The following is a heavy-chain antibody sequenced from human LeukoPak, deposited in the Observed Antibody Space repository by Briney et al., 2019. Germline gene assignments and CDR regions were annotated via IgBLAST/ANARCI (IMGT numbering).Heavy chain of an antibody. J-gene: IGHJ4*02. Sequence: ASVKVSCKASGYTFTSYGISWVRQAPGQGLEWMGWVSSYNDNTNYAQKLQGRVTMTTDTSTSTAYMELRSLRSDDTAVYYCARGGSYSGSYSFFDYWGQGTLVTVSS. CDR2: VSSYNDNT. CDR1: GYTFTSYG. CDR3: ARGGSYSGSYSFFDY. V-gene: IGHV1-18*01. D-gene: IGHD1-26*01.